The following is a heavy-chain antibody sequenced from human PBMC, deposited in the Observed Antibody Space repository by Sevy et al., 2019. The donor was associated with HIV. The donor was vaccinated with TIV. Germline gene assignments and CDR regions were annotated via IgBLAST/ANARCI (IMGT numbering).Heavy chain of an antibody. Sequence: GESLKISCQGSGYSFTNYWVGWVRQMPGKGLEWMGTIYPGDSETRYSPSFQGQVTISVDKSTNTAYLQWTGLRASDSAMYFCARGASGWIFDYWGQGSLVTVSS. CDR3: ARGASGWIFDY. D-gene: IGHD6-19*01. CDR2: IYPGDSET. V-gene: IGHV5-51*01. J-gene: IGHJ4*02. CDR1: GYSFTNYW.